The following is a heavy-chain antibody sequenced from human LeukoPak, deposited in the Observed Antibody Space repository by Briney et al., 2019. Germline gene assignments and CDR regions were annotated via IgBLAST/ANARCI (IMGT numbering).Heavy chain of an antibody. J-gene: IGHJ6*02. Sequence: GGSLRLSCAASGFTFDDYGMSWVRQAPGKGLEWVSGINWNGGSTGYADSVKGRFTIPRDNAKNSLYLQMNSLRAEDTALYHWASKRNGITMVRGVMWSYYYYGMDVWGQGTTVTVSS. CDR2: INWNGGST. V-gene: IGHV3-20*01. D-gene: IGHD3-10*01. CDR3: ASKRNGITMVRGVMWSYYYYGMDV. CDR1: GFTFDDYG.